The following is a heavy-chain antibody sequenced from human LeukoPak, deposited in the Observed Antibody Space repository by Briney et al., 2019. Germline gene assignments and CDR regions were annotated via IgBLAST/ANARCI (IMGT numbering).Heavy chain of an antibody. D-gene: IGHD6-13*01. CDR2: MDWDDDK. J-gene: IGHJ6*02. V-gene: IGHV2-70*11. CDR3: ARIAGIAAAGIYYYGMDV. CDR1: GFALSTRGMC. Sequence: SGPTLLNPPPTLTLTCTFSGFALSTRGMCVSWIRQPPGKALEWLSRMDWDDDKYYSTSLKTRLTISKDTSKNQVVLTMTNMDPADTATYYCARIAGIAAAGIYYYGMDVWGQGTTVTVSS.